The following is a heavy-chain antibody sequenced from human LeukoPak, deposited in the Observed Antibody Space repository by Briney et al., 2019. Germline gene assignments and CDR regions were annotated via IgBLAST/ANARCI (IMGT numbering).Heavy chain of an antibody. V-gene: IGHV4-59*01. J-gene: IGHJ6*03. Sequence: PSETLSFTCTVSGGSISSYHWSWIRQPPGRGLEWIGCVYDSGSTNYNPALKSRGTISSDTSKNQLSLNLTSVTAADTAVYYCARWMSKWNSVNYYYYYYMDVWGKGTTVTVSS. D-gene: IGHD1-7*01. CDR3: ARWMSKWNSVNYYYYYYMDV. CDR1: GGSISSYH. CDR2: VYDSGST.